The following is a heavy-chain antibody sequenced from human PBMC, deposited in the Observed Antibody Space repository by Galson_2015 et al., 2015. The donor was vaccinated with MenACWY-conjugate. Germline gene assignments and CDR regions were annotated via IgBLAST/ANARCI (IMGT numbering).Heavy chain of an antibody. J-gene: IGHJ4*02. CDR1: GFIFNTYW. CDR3: AKDGLLGLVILGYVDN. Sequence: SLRLSCAASGFIFNTYWMHWVRHAPGKGLVWVSRINPGGSSTTYADSVKGRFTISRDNSKNTMYLQMNSLRTEDTAIYYCAKDGLLGLVILGYVDNWGQGTLVTVSS. V-gene: IGHV3-74*01. D-gene: IGHD3/OR15-3a*01. CDR2: INPGGSST.